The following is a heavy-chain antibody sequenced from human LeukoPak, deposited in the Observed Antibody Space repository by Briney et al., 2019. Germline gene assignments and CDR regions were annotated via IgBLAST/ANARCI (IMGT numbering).Heavy chain of an antibody. CDR2: INHSGST. Sequence: SETLSLTCAVYGGSFSGYYWSWIRQPPRKGLEWIGEINHSGSTNYNPSLKGRVTISVDTSKNQFSLKLSSVTAADTAVYYCARTRYDFWSGYEKTIDYWGQGTLVTVSS. CDR1: GGSFSGYY. D-gene: IGHD3-3*01. J-gene: IGHJ4*02. CDR3: ARTRYDFWSGYEKTIDY. V-gene: IGHV4-34*01.